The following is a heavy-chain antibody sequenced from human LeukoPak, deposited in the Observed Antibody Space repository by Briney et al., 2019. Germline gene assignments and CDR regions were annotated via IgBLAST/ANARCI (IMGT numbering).Heavy chain of an antibody. CDR2: INPNSGGT. J-gene: IGHJ4*02. CDR1: GYIFTGYY. V-gene: IGHV1-2*02. D-gene: IGHD6-19*01. CDR3: ARSGYSSGWYYFDY. Sequence: ASVKVSCKASGYIFTGYYMHWVRQAPGQGLEWMGWINPNSGGTNYAQKFQGRVTMTRDTSISTAYMELSRLRSDDTAVYYCARSGYSSGWYYFDYWGQGTLVTVSS.